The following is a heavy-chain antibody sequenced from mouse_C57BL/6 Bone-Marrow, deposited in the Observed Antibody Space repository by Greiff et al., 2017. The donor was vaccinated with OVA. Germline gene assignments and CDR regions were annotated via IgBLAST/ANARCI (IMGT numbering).Heavy chain of an antibody. J-gene: IGHJ2*01. CDR3: TRGVNYVPYFDY. V-gene: IGHV5-9-1*02. CDR1: GFTFSSYA. Sequence: EVQRVESGEGLVKPGGSLKLSCAASGFTFSSYAMSWVRQTPEKRLEWVAYISSGGDYIYYADTVKGRFTISRDNARNTLYLQMSSLKSEDTAMYYCTRGVNYVPYFDYWGQGTTLTVSS. CDR2: ISSGGDYI. D-gene: IGHD2-1*01.